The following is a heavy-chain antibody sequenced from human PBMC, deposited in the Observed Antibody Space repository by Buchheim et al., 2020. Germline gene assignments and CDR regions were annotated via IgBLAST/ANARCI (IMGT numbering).Heavy chain of an antibody. V-gene: IGHV4-4*07. Sequence: HVQLKESGPGLLKPSDTLSLTCTVSGDSIDGYYWSWIRQPVGKGLEWIGRVFSTGGTSYNPSLESRLTLSVGTSKNQIFLNLSPVSAADTAIYYCARSREWSYRTQNFGSWGQGTL. J-gene: IGHJ4*02. D-gene: IGHD3-10*01. CDR3: ARSREWSYRTQNFGS. CDR2: VFSTGGT. CDR1: GDSIDGYY.